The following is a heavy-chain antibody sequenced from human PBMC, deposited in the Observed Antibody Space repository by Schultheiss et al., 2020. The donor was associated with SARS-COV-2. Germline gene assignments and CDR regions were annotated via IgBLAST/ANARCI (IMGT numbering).Heavy chain of an antibody. J-gene: IGHJ6*03. D-gene: IGHD3-10*01. V-gene: IGHV5-51*01. CDR1: GYSFTTNW. CDR3: ARPRELGDYYYMDV. CDR2: IYPGDSDT. Sequence: GESLKISCQGSGYSFTTNWIAWVRQMPGKGLEWMGIIYPGDSDTRYSPSFQGQVTISADKSISTAYLQWSSLKASDTAMYYCARPRELGDYYYMDVWGKGTTVTVSS.